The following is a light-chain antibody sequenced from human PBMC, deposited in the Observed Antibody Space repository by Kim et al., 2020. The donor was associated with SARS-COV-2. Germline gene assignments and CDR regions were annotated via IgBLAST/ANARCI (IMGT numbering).Light chain of an antibody. CDR3: SSYTTTTTRV. V-gene: IGLV2-14*03. Sequence: QSALTQPASVSGSPGQSITISCTGTSSNVGGYNYVSWYQQHPGKAPKLMIYDVGTRPSGVSDRFSGSKSGNTASLTISGLQTEDEAYYYCSSYTTTTTRVFGGGTQLTVL. CDR2: DVG. CDR1: SSNVGGYNY. J-gene: IGLJ3*02.